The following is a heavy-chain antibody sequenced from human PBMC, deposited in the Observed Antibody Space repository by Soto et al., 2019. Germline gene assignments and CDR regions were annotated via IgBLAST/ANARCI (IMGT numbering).Heavy chain of an antibody. CDR2: IYYSGST. CDR1: GGSISSSSYY. D-gene: IGHD3-22*01. CDR3: ARYHDAGYYFDY. V-gene: IGHV4-39*01. J-gene: IGHJ4*02. Sequence: PSETLSLTCTVSGGSISSSSYYWGWIRQPPGKGLEWIGSIYYSGSTYYNPSLKSRVTISVDTSKNQFSLKLSSVTAADTAVYYCARYHDAGYYFDYWGQGAPVTVSS.